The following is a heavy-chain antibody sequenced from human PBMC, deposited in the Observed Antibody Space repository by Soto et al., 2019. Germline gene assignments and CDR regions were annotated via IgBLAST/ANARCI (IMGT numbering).Heavy chain of an antibody. CDR3: ARDSGDIVVPYRFDP. V-gene: IGHV4-59*01. Sequence: ETLSLTCTVSGGSISSYYWSWIRQPPGKGLEWIGYIYYSGSTNYNPSLKSRVTISVDTSKNQFSLKLSSVTAADTAVYYCARDSGDIVVPYRFDPWGQGTLVTVSS. D-gene: IGHD2-2*01. J-gene: IGHJ5*02. CDR1: GGSISSYY. CDR2: IYYSGST.